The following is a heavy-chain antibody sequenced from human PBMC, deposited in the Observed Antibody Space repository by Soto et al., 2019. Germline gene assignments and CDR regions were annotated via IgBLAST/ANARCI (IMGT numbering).Heavy chain of an antibody. CDR2: IIPIFGTA. J-gene: IGHJ4*02. Sequence: ASVKVSCKASGGSFNRHTISWVRQAPGQGLEWMGGIIPIFGTANHAQKFQGRVTIIADESTSTVYMELSSLRSDDTAIYYCARGWGYDSTDYYYAYWGQGTLVTVSS. CDR1: GGSFNRHT. V-gene: IGHV1-69*13. D-gene: IGHD3-22*01. CDR3: ARGWGYDSTDYYYAY.